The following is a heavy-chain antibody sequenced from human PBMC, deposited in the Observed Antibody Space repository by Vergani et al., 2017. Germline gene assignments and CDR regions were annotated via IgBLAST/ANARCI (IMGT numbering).Heavy chain of an antibody. CDR3: ARGPSFTWVLFS. V-gene: IGHV1-69*01. J-gene: IGHJ5*02. D-gene: IGHD2-21*01. Sequence: QVQLVQSGAEVKKPGASVKVSCKASGYTFNNYALSWVRQAPGQGPEWMGGIIPQYGTAHYSQKFQGRLTITADESTVSASMELSSLKSEDTAVYYCARGPSFTWVLFSWGQGTLVTVSS. CDR2: IIPQYGTA. CDR1: GYTFNNYA.